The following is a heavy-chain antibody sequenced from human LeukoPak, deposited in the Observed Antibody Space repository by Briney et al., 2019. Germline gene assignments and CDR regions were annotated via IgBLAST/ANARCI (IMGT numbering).Heavy chain of an antibody. CDR1: GFTVSSNY. J-gene: IGHJ5*02. CDR2: IYSGGST. CDR3: ARGSPYYDILTGFPSLTPYNWFDP. Sequence: GGSLRLSCAASGFTVSSNYMSWVRQAPGKGLEWVSVIYSGGSTYYADSVKGRFTISRDNSKNPLYLQMNSLRAEDTAVYYCARGSPYYDILTGFPSLTPYNWFDPWGQGTLVTVSS. D-gene: IGHD3-9*01. V-gene: IGHV3-66*01.